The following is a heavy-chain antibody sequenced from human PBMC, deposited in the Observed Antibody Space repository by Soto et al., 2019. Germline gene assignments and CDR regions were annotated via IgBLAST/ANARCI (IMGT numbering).Heavy chain of an antibody. CDR1: GGSISSGGYY. Sequence: SETLSLTCTVSGGSISSGGYYWSWIRQHPGKGLEWIGYLYYSGSTYYNPSLKSRVTISVDTSKNQFSLKLSSVTAADTAVYFCARGAVVHAFDIWGQGTMVTVSS. D-gene: IGHD2-15*01. CDR2: LYYSGST. CDR3: ARGAVVHAFDI. V-gene: IGHV4-31*03. J-gene: IGHJ3*02.